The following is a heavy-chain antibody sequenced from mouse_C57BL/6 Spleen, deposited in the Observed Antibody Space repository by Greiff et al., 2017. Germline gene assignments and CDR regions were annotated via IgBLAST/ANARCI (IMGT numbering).Heavy chain of an antibody. CDR3: ARYPLGAMDY. V-gene: IGHV1-69*01. D-gene: IGHD2-10*02. CDR1: GYTFTSYW. CDR2: IDPSDSYT. J-gene: IGHJ4*01. Sequence: VQLQQPGAELVMPGASVKLSCKASGYTFTSYWMHWVKQRPGQGLEWIGEIDPSDSYTNYNQKFKGKSTLTVDKSSSTAYMQLSSLTSEDSAVYYCARYPLGAMDYWGQGTSVTVSS.